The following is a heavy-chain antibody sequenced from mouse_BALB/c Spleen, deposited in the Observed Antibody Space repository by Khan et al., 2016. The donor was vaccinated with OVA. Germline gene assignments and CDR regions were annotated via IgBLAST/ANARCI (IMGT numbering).Heavy chain of an antibody. Sequence: QVQLQQSGAELVKPGASVKLSCKTSGYTFTSYWIQWVKQRPGQGLGWIGQIFPGTGTTYYNENFKGKATLTVDTSSNTAYMQFSSLTSEDSAVDFCARGYFGNYEFAYGGQGTLVTVSP. CDR3: ARGYFGNYEFAY. V-gene: IGHV1S132*01. D-gene: IGHD2-1*01. CDR1: GYTFTSYW. CDR2: IFPGTGTT. J-gene: IGHJ3*01.